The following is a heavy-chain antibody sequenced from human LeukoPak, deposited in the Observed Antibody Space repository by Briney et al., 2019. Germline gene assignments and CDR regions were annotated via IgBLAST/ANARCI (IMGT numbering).Heavy chain of an antibody. CDR1: GYTFTSYG. CDR3: AKGCITMVRGVPKRNYYYGMDV. D-gene: IGHD3-10*01. V-gene: IGHV1-18*01. CDR2: ISAYNGNT. J-gene: IGHJ6*02. Sequence: ASVKVSCKASGYTFTSYGISWVRQAPGQGLEWMGWISAYNGNTNYAQKLQGRVTMTTDTSTSTAYMELRSLRSDDTAVYYCAKGCITMVRGVPKRNYYYGMDVWGQGTTVTISS.